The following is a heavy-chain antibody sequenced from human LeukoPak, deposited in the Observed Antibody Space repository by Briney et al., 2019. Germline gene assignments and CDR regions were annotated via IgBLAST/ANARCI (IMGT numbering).Heavy chain of an antibody. D-gene: IGHD3-10*01. CDR3: ARWYGGSGSWVLDV. V-gene: IGHV3-7*04. J-gene: IGHJ6*02. CDR2: IKQDGSEK. CDR1: GFTISNYW. Sequence: AGSLRLSCAASGFTISNYWMSWVRQAPGKGLEWVSNIKQDGSEKKYVDSVEGRCSISRDNANNSLYLQIYTLRVEDTAGYYCARWYGGSGSWVLDVWGQGTTVTVSS.